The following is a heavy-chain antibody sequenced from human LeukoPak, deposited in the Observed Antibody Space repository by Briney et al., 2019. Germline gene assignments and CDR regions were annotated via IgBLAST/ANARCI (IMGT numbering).Heavy chain of an antibody. CDR3: AKTNGYFDS. CDR2: INGGGDNA. J-gene: IGHJ4*02. V-gene: IGHV3-23*01. CDR1: GFTFSNYA. Sequence: PGGSLRLSCAASGFTFSNYAMTWLRQAPGKGVECVSGINGGGDNAYYTNSVKGRVTISRDNSKNTLYLQMNSLRAEDTAVYYCAKTNGYFDSWGQGTLVTVSS.